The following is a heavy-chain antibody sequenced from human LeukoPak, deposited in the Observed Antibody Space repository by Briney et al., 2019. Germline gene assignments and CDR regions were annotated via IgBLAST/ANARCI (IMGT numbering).Heavy chain of an antibody. CDR3: ARRWGAQVVRTDV. D-gene: IGHD6-13*01. Sequence: SETLSLTCAVYGGSFSGYYWSWIRQPPGKGLEWIGEINHSGSTNYNPSLKSRVTISVDTSKNQFSLNLSSVTAADTAVYYCARRWGAQVVRTDVWGQGTTVTVSS. V-gene: IGHV4-34*01. CDR2: INHSGST. J-gene: IGHJ6*02. CDR1: GGSFSGYY.